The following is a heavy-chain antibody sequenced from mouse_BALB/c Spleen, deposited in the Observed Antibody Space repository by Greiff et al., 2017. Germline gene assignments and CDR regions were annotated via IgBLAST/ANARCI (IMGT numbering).Heavy chain of an antibody. CDR1: GFTFSSFG. J-gene: IGHJ1*01. D-gene: IGHD2-13*01. Sequence: EVKLMESGGGLVQPGGSRKLSCAASGFTFSSFGMHWVRQAPEKGLEWVAYISSGSSTIYYADTVKGRFTISRDNPKNTLFLQMTSLRSEDTAMYYCARGLAWYFDVWGAGTTVTVSS. V-gene: IGHV5-17*02. CDR2: ISSGSSTI. CDR3: ARGLAWYFDV.